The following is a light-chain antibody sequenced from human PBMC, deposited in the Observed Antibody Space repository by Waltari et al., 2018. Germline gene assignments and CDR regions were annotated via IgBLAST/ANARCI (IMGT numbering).Light chain of an antibody. CDR1: QNILYSSNNKNY. Sequence: DIVMTQSQDSLAVSLGERATIRCRPSQNILYSSNNKNYLAWYQQKPGQPPKLLIYWASTRESGVPDRFSGSGSGTDFTLTISSLQAEDVAVYYCQQYYTAWTFGQGTKVEIK. V-gene: IGKV4-1*01. CDR3: QQYYTAWT. J-gene: IGKJ1*01. CDR2: WAS.